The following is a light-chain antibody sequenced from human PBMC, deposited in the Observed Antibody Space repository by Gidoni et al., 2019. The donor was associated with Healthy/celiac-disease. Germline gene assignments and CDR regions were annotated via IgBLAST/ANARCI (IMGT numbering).Light chain of an antibody. CDR2: CAS. V-gene: IGKV4-1*01. CDR3: QEYYSTPT. Sequence: DIVMTQSPDSLTVSLGGRVTITCKSSHSVLHSSNDKNYLAWYKQKPGQPPKRIIYCASTRESGVPDRCSGSGSGTDFTLTFSSLQTEDVAVYYCQEYYSTPTCGRGTKLEIK. J-gene: IGKJ2*01. CDR1: HSVLHSSNDKNY.